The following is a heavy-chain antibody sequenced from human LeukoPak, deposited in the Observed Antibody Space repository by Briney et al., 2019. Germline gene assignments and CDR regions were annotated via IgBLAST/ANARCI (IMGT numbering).Heavy chain of an antibody. CDR3: ARALIPSQTITTY. V-gene: IGHV3-21*01. D-gene: IGHD1-1*01. CDR1: GVTFSNYN. CDR2: ISYRGSYI. Sequence: GSLRLSCAVSGVTFSNYNMNWFRRPPGKGLEWVSSISYRGSYIYYADSVKRRFTISGDNTKNSLYLQMTGMTAEDTAFYYSARALIPSQTITTYGGQGTLATVPS. J-gene: IGHJ4*02.